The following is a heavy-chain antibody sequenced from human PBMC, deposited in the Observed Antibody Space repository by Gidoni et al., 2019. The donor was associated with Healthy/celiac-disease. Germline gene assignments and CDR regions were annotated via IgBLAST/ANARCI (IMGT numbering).Heavy chain of an antibody. J-gene: IGHJ4*02. CDR1: GGTFSSAA. CDR2: IIPICGTA. V-gene: IGHV1-69*01. Sequence: QLQLVQSGAEAKKPGSSVQVSCKASGGTFSSAALSWVRQAPGQGLEWMGGIIPICGTANYAQKFQCRVTITADESTSTAYMELSSLRSEDTAVYYCASGMDPRFDYWGQGTLVTVSS. CDR3: ASGMDPRFDY.